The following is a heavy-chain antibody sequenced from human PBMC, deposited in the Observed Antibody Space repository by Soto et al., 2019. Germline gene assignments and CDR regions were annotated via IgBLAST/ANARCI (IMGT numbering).Heavy chain of an antibody. CDR2: IYPRDSET. Sequence: EVQLVQSGAEVKKPGESLKISCKGSGYNFTNYWIGWERQMPGKGLEWMGIIYPRDSETRYSPSFQGQVTTSADRSIRTAYLQWSSLKASDTAIYYCARHEVELQEGFDYWGQGTLVTVSS. CDR1: GYNFTNYW. J-gene: IGHJ4*02. V-gene: IGHV5-51*01. CDR3: ARHEVELQEGFDY. D-gene: IGHD1-7*01.